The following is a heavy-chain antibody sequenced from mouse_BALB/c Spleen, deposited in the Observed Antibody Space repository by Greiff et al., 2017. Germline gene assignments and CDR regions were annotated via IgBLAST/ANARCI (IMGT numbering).Heavy chain of an antibody. V-gene: IGHV5-17*02. Sequence: EVKLMESGGGLVQPGGSRKLSCAASGFTFSSFGMHWVRQAPEKGLEWVAYISSGSSTIYYADTVKGRFTISRDNPKNTLFLQMTSLRSEDTAMYYCARDYYGYWYFDVWGAGTTVTVSS. CDR3: ARDYYGYWYFDV. CDR1: GFTFSSFG. CDR2: ISSGSSTI. J-gene: IGHJ1*01. D-gene: IGHD2-1*01.